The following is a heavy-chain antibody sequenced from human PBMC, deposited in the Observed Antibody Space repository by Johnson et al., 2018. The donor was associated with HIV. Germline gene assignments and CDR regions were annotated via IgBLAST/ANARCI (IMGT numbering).Heavy chain of an antibody. Sequence: EVQLVESGGGLVKPGGSLRLSCAASGFTFSRYWMDWVRQAPGKGLVWLSRIKIDGRSTAYADSVPDRFTISRDNAKNTLYLQMNSLKTEDTAVYYCTTVGIAVAGALPIWGQGTMVTVSS. J-gene: IGHJ3*02. CDR3: TTVGIAVAGALPI. V-gene: IGHV3-74*02. D-gene: IGHD6-19*01. CDR1: GFTFSRYW. CDR2: IKIDGRST.